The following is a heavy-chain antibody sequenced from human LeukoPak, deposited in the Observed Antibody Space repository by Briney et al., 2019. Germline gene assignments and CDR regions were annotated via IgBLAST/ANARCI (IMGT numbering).Heavy chain of an antibody. Sequence: SETLSLTCAVYGGSFSGYYWSWIRQPPGKGLEWSGEINHSGSTNYNTSLKSRVTISVDTSKNQFSLKLSSVTAADTAVYYCARGVAARTYYYYMDVWGKGTTVTVSS. CDR1: GGSFSGYY. CDR3: ARGVAARTYYYYMDV. J-gene: IGHJ6*03. D-gene: IGHD6-6*01. CDR2: INHSGST. V-gene: IGHV4-34*01.